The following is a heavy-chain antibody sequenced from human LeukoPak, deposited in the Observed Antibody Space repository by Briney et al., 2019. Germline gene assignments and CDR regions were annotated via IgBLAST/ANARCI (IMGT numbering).Heavy chain of an antibody. Sequence: GGSRRLSCAASGFTFSTYSMNWVRQAPGKGLEWVSYIGRSSSPIYYADSVKGRFTISRDNAKNSLYLQMNGLRAEDTAVYYCARGPSSQFRTDYWGQGTLVTVSS. CDR2: IGRSSSPI. V-gene: IGHV3-48*01. J-gene: IGHJ4*02. CDR1: GFTFSTYS. CDR3: ARGPSSQFRTDY. D-gene: IGHD2-2*01.